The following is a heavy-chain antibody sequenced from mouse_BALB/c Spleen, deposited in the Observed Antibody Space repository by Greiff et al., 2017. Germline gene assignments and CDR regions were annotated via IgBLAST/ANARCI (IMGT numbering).Heavy chain of an antibody. V-gene: IGHV5-17*02. J-gene: IGHJ4*01. CDR3: ARGRTGYYAMDY. CDR1: GFTFSSFG. Sequence: EVKLVESGGGLVQPGGSRKLSCAASGFTFSSFGMHWVRQAPEKGLEWVAYISSGSSTIYYADTVKGRFTISRDNPKNTLFLQMTSLRSEDTAMYYCARGRTGYYAMDYWGQGTSVTVSS. CDR2: ISSGSSTI.